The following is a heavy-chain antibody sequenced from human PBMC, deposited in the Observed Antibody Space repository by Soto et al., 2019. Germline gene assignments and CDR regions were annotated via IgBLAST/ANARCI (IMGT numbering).Heavy chain of an antibody. CDR2: IYWDDDK. CDR1: GLSLSTIGEG. CDR3: VQSRCGGDCLQSYSSHSYYGLDV. V-gene: IGHV2-5*02. D-gene: IGHD2-21*02. Sequence: QITLKESGPTLVKPTQTLTLTCTFSGLSLSTIGEGVGWIRQPPGKALEWLALIYWDDDKRYSPSLKSRLTITKDTSKYQVVLTMTNMDPVDTATYYCVQSRCGGDCLQSYSSHSYYGLDVWGQGTTVTVSS. J-gene: IGHJ6*02.